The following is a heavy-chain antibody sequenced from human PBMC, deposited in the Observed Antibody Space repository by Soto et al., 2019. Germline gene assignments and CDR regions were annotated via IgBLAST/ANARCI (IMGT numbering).Heavy chain of an antibody. CDR1: GGTFSSYA. D-gene: IGHD3-10*01. CDR2: IIPIFGTA. J-gene: IGHJ5*02. Sequence: QVQLVQSGAEVKKPGSSVKVSCKASGGTFSSYAISWVRQAPGQGLEWMGGIIPIFGTANYAQKFQGRVTITAEESTSTAYMELSSLSSEDTAVYYCARGITMVRGVINQPDNWFDPWGQGTPVTVSS. CDR3: ARGITMVRGVINQPDNWFDP. V-gene: IGHV1-69*01.